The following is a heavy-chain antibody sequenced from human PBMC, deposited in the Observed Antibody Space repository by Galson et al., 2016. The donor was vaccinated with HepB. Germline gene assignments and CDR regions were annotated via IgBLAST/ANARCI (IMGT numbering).Heavy chain of an antibody. D-gene: IGHD3-10*01. CDR1: GFKFSSYA. CDR2: ISGTGFNT. Sequence: SLRLSCAASGFKFSSYAMGWVRQAPGKGLEWVSAISGTGFNTYYADSVRGRFTVSRDNSRNTLYLQMHSLTAEDTALYYCAKDWNWCQLFTASLGDYWGQGTLVIVSS. V-gene: IGHV3-23*01. CDR3: AKDWNWCQLFTASLGDY. J-gene: IGHJ4*02.